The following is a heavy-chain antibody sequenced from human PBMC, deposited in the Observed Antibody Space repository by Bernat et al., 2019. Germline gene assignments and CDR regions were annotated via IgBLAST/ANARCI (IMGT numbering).Heavy chain of an antibody. CDR3: AKWTEYSSGWDV. Sequence: EVQLLESGGGLVQPGGSLRLSCAASGFTFSSYAMSWVRQAPGKGLEWVSAISGSGGSTYYADSVKGRFTISSDNSKNTLYLQMNSLRAEDTAVYYCAKWTEYSSGWDVWGQGTTVTVSS. V-gene: IGHV3-23*01. D-gene: IGHD6-19*01. CDR1: GFTFSSYA. CDR2: ISGSGGST. J-gene: IGHJ6*02.